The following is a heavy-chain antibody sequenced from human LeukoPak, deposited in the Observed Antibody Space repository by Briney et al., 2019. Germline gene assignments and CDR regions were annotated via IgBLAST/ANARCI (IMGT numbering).Heavy chain of an antibody. V-gene: IGHV4-59*01. CDR1: GGSFSGYY. CDR3: ARFPKHIVVVTAGDYYYGMDV. CDR2: IYYSGST. J-gene: IGHJ6*02. Sequence: PSETLSLTCAVYGGSFSGYYWSWIRQPPGKGLEWIGYIYYSGSTNYNPSLKSRVTISVDTSKNQFSLKLSSVTAADTAVYYCARFPKHIVVVTAGDYYYGMDVWGQGTTVTVSS. D-gene: IGHD2-21*02.